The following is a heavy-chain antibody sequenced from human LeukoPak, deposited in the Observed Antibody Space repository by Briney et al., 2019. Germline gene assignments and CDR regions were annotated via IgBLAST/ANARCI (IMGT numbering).Heavy chain of an antibody. Sequence: PSETLSLTCTVSGGSISSYYWSWIRQPPGKGLEWIGYIYYSGSTNYNPSLKSRVTISVDTSKNQFSLKLSSVTAADTAVYYCARRGSGWYSNWFDPWSQGTLVTVSS. D-gene: IGHD6-19*01. CDR1: GGSISSYY. CDR2: IYYSGST. CDR3: ARRGSGWYSNWFDP. J-gene: IGHJ5*02. V-gene: IGHV4-59*08.